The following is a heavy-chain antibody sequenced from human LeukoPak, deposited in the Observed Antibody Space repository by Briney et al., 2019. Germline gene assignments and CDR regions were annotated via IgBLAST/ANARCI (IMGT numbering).Heavy chain of an antibody. V-gene: IGHV4-39*07. CDR2: IYYHENT. CDR1: GGSISSSSDY. D-gene: IGHD2-15*01. CDR3: ARADIVRGDWFDP. J-gene: IGHJ5*02. Sequence: SETLSLTCTVSGGSISSSSDYWGWIRQAPGKGLEWIGSIYYHENTYYNSSLKSRVTISVDTSKNQFSLKLSSVTAADTAVYYCARADIVRGDWFDPWGQGTLVTVSS.